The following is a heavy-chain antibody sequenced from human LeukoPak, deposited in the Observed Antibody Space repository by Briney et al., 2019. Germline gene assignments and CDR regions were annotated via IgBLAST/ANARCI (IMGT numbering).Heavy chain of an antibody. CDR3: AKDHSSGWSLDY. V-gene: IGHV3-33*06. Sequence: GGSLRLSCAASGFTFSSYGMHWVRQAPGKGLEWVAVIWYDGSNKYYADSVKGRFTISRDNSKNTLYLQMNSLRAEDTAVYYCAKDHSSGWSLDYWGQGTLVTGSS. CDR1: GFTFSSYG. D-gene: IGHD6-19*01. J-gene: IGHJ4*02. CDR2: IWYDGSNK.